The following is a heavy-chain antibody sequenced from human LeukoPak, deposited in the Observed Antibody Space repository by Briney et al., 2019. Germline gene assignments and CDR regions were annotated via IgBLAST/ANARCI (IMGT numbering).Heavy chain of an antibody. D-gene: IGHD2-15*01. Sequence: ASVKVSCKASGYTFTSYGISWVRQAPGQGLEWMGWISAYNGNTNYAQRLQGRVTMTTDTSTSTAYMELRSLTSDDTAVYYCARVPSGGPFDYWGQGTLVTVSS. V-gene: IGHV1-18*01. CDR3: ARVPSGGPFDY. CDR1: GYTFTSYG. CDR2: ISAYNGNT. J-gene: IGHJ4*02.